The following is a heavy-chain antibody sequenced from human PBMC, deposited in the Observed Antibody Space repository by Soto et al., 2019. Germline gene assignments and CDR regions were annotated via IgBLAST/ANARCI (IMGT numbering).Heavy chain of an antibody. CDR3: ARDSITMVRGVLAEYFQH. Sequence: EVQLVETGGGLIQPGGSLRLSCAASGFTVSSNYMSWVRQAPGKGLEWVSVIYSGGSTYYADSVKGRFTSSRDNSKNTLYLQMNSLRAEDTAVYYCARDSITMVRGVLAEYFQHWGQGTLVTVSS. D-gene: IGHD3-10*01. CDR1: GFTVSSNY. J-gene: IGHJ1*01. V-gene: IGHV3-53*02. CDR2: IYSGGST.